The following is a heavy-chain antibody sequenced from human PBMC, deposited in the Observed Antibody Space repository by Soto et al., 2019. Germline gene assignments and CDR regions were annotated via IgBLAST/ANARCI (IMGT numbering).Heavy chain of an antibody. D-gene: IGHD6-19*01. Sequence: PSQTLSLTCAISGDSVSSNSAAWNWIRQSPSRGLEWLGRTYYRSKWYNDYAVSVKSRITINPDTSKNQFSLQLNSVTPEDTAVYYCARAYIAVAGNEGLFDYWGQGTLVTVSS. CDR2: TYYRSKWYN. CDR3: ARAYIAVAGNEGLFDY. CDR1: GDSVSSNSAA. V-gene: IGHV6-1*01. J-gene: IGHJ4*02.